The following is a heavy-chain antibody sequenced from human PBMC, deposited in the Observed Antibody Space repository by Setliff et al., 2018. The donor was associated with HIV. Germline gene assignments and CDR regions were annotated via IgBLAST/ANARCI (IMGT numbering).Heavy chain of an antibody. CDR3: TTIVGFCSSTRCYSDY. Sequence: LRLSCTTSGVTFTQTWMSWVRQAPGRGLEWVGRLKSDADGGTADYTASVKGRFTMSRDDSKNTFYLQINSLKTEDTAVYYCTTIVGFCSSTRCYSDYWGQGTLVTVSS. CDR2: LKSDADGGTA. D-gene: IGHD2-2*01. J-gene: IGHJ4*02. V-gene: IGHV3-15*01. CDR1: GVTFTQTW.